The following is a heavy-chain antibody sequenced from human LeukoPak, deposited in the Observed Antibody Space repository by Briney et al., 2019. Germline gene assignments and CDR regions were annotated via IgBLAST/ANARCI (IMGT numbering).Heavy chain of an antibody. CDR1: GLTVSSNH. Sequence: PGGSLRLSCAASGLTVSSNHMSWVRQAPGKGLEWVSLIKSDGTTEYADSVKGRFTISRDNSKNTLFLQMNSLRVEDTAVYCCARLRRGYWGRGTPVTASS. CDR2: IKSDGTT. J-gene: IGHJ4*02. CDR3: ARLRRGY. V-gene: IGHV3-53*01.